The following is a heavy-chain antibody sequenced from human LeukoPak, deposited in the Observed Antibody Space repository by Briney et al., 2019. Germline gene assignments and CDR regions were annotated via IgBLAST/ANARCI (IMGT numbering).Heavy chain of an antibody. J-gene: IGHJ4*02. V-gene: IGHV3-23*01. CDR3: AKGGYFDWLPFPPDY. Sequence: PGGSLRLSCAASGFTFSSYGMSWVRQAPGKGLEWVSAISGSGGSTYYADSVKGRFTISRDNSKNTLYLQMNSLRAEDTAVYYCAKGGYFDWLPFPPDYWGQGTLVTVSS. D-gene: IGHD3-9*01. CDR1: GFTFSSYG. CDR2: ISGSGGST.